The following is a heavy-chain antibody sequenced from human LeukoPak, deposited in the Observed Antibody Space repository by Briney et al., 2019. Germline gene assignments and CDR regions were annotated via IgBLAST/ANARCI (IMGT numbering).Heavy chain of an antibody. Sequence: PSGTLSLTCAVSGGSISSNNWWGWVRQPPGKGLEWIGEIYHSGSPNYNPSLKSRVTISVDKSRNHFSLNLSSVTAADTAVYYCARVNINNWHSCDYWGQGTLVTVSS. CDR2: IYHSGSP. CDR3: ARVNINNWHSCDY. V-gene: IGHV4-4*02. CDR1: GGSISSNNW. D-gene: IGHD1-1*01. J-gene: IGHJ4*02.